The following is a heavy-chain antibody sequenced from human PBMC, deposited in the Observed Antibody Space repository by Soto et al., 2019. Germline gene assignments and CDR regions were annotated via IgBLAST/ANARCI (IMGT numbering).Heavy chain of an antibody. D-gene: IGHD5-18*01. Sequence: QVQLQQWGAGLLKPSETLSLTCAVYGGSFSGYCWSWIRQPPGKGLEWIGEINHSGSTNYNPSLTSRVTISVDTSKNQFSLKLSAVTAADTAVYYCARARIQRRTTTYYYYGMDVWGQGTTVTVSS. CDR2: INHSGST. CDR1: GGSFSGYC. CDR3: ARARIQRRTTTYYYYGMDV. J-gene: IGHJ6*02. V-gene: IGHV4-34*01.